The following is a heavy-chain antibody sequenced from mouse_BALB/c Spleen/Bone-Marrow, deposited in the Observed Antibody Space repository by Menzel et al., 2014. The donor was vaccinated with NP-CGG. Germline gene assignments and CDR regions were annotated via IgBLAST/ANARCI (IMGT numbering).Heavy chain of an antibody. V-gene: IGHV5-9*03. CDR1: GFTFDSYN. CDR2: ISSGGGNT. J-gene: IGHJ2*01. Sequence: EVQLVESGGGLVTPGGSLKLSCAASGFTFDSYNMSWVRQTPEKRLEWVATISSGGGNTYYPDSVKGRFTISRDNAKNNLYLQMSSLRSEDTALYYCVRGEYDDYFDYWGQGTTLTVSS. CDR3: VRGEYDDYFDY. D-gene: IGHD2-14*01.